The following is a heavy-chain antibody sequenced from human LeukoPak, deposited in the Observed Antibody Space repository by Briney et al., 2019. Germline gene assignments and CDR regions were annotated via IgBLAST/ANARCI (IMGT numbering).Heavy chain of an antibody. CDR1: GFTFSSYS. Sequence: GGSLRLSCAASGFTFSSYSMNWVRQAPGKGLEWVSSISSSSSYIYYADSVKGRFTISRDNAKNSLYLQMNSLRAEDTAVYYCAREDYDFWSGYPWYFDLWSRGTLVTVSS. D-gene: IGHD3-3*01. CDR3: AREDYDFWSGYPWYFDL. CDR2: ISSSSSYI. J-gene: IGHJ2*01. V-gene: IGHV3-21*01.